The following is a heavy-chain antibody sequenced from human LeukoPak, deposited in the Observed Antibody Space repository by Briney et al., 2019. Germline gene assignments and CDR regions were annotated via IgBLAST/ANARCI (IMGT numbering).Heavy chain of an antibody. V-gene: IGHV1-69*02. Sequence: SVKVSCKASGGTFSSYTISWVRQAPGQGLEWMGRIIPILGIANYAQKFQGRVTITADKSTSTAYMELSSLRSEDTAVYYCARLRVVVGTRGPQWFDPWGQGTLVTVSS. J-gene: IGHJ5*02. CDR2: IIPILGIA. CDR3: ARLRVVVGTRGPQWFDP. CDR1: GGTFSSYT. D-gene: IGHD1-1*01.